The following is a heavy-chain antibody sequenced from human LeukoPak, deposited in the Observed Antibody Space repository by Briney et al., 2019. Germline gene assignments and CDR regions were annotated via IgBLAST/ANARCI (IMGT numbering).Heavy chain of an antibody. V-gene: IGHV3-48*03. CDR2: ISNSVDTT. CDR1: GFTVSSYE. J-gene: IGHJ3*02. D-gene: IGHD3-16*02. Sequence: GGSLRLSCAASGFTVSSYEMSWVRQAPGKGLEWVSYISNSVDTTYYADSVKGRFTISRDNAKNSLYLQMNSLRAEDTAVYYCVRDGSLSGDKMEIWGQGTRGTVSS. CDR3: VRDGSLSGDKMEI.